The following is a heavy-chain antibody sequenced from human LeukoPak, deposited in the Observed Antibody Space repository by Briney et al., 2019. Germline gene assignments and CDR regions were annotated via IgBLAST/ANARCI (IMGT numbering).Heavy chain of an antibody. Sequence: SSETLSLTCTVSGGSISSYYWSWIRQPPGKGLEWIGYIYYSGSTNYNPSLKSRVTISVDTSKNQFSLKLSSVTAADTAVYYCARVPTYDSSGCYYLDAFDIWGQGTMVTVSS. V-gene: IGHV4-59*01. CDR1: GGSISSYY. J-gene: IGHJ3*02. CDR3: ARVPTYDSSGCYYLDAFDI. CDR2: IYYSGST. D-gene: IGHD3-22*01.